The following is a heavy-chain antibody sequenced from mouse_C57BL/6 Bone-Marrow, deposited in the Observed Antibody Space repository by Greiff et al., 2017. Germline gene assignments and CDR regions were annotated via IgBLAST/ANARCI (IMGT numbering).Heavy chain of an antibody. CDR2: INPNNGGT. Sequence: EVQLQQSGPELVKPGASVKISCKASGYTFTDYYMDWVKQRPGKSLEWIGDINPNNGGTIYNQKFKGKATLTVDKSSSTAYMELRSLTSEDTAVYYCASDSFHWYFDVWGTGTTVTVSS. CDR1: GYTFTDYY. CDR3: ASDSFHWYFDV. V-gene: IGHV1-18*01. D-gene: IGHD2-12*01. J-gene: IGHJ1*03.